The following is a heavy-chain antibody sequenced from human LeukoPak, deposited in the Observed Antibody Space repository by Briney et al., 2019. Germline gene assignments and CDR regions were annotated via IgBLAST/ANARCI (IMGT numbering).Heavy chain of an antibody. CDR1: GGSISSYY. CDR2: INQSGST. V-gene: IGHV4-34*01. Sequence: PSETLSLTCTVSGGSISSYYWGWIRQPPGKGLEWIGEINQSGSTNYNPSLKSRLTISVDTSKNQFSLKLTSVTAADTAVYYCARGPRYCSSTSCYELDYWGRGTLVTVSS. CDR3: ARGPRYCSSTSCYELDY. D-gene: IGHD2-2*01. J-gene: IGHJ4*02.